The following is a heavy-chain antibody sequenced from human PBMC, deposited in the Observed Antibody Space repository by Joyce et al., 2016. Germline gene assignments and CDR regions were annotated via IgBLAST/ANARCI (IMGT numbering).Heavy chain of an antibody. V-gene: IGHV4-31*03. Sequence: QVQLQESGPRLVKPSQTLSLTCSVSGDSVTRFGYYWTWIRQRPGKGLEWMGFISYTGTTFYHSSLRSRVTISRDTSKNQFTLRLTSVSDADTATYYCTRGDFWGQGAPVTVSA. CDR1: GDSVTRFGYY. CDR2: ISYTGTT. CDR3: TRGDF. J-gene: IGHJ4*02.